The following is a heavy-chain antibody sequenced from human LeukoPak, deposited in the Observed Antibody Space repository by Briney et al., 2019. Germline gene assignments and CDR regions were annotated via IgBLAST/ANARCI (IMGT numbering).Heavy chain of an antibody. CDR3: AKVTYYFDAGGYYCDY. V-gene: IGHV3-23*01. Sequence: PGGSLRLSCAASGFTFGTYAMSWVRQAPGRGLEWVSGISGNGGSTYYADSVKGRFTISRDNSRNTLYLQMNSLRAEDTALYYCAKVTYYFDAGGYYCDYWGQGTLVTVSS. J-gene: IGHJ4*02. CDR2: ISGNGGST. CDR1: GFTFGTYA. D-gene: IGHD3-22*01.